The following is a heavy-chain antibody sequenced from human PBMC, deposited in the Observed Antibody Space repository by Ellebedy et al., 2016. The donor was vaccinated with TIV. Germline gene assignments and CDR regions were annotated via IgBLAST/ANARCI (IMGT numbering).Heavy chain of an antibody. CDR1: GFTFSSYG. Sequence: GGSLRLXXAASGFTFSSYGMHWVRQAPGKGLEWVAVISYDGSNKYYADSVKGRFTISRDNSKNTLYLQMNSLRAEDTAVYYCAKEPYDSSPFDPWGQGTLVTVSS. V-gene: IGHV3-30*18. J-gene: IGHJ5*02. D-gene: IGHD3-22*01. CDR3: AKEPYDSSPFDP. CDR2: ISYDGSNK.